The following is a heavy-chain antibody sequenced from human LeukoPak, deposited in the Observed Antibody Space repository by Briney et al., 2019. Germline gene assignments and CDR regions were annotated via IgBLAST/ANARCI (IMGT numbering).Heavy chain of an antibody. J-gene: IGHJ6*03. CDR1: GGSLSGYY. Sequence: SETLSLTCAVYGGSLSGYYWSWIRQPPGKGLEWIGEINHSGSTNYNPSLKSRVTMSVDTSKNQFSLKLSSVTAADTAVYYCARGTVSTDYYYYYYMDVWGKGTTVTISS. V-gene: IGHV4-34*01. CDR2: INHSGST. CDR3: ARGTVSTDYYYYYYMDV. D-gene: IGHD2/OR15-2a*01.